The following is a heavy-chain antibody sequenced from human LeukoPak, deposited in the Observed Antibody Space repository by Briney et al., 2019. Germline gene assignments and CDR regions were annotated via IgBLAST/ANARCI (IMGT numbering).Heavy chain of an antibody. CDR3: ARDGRQWELLFDP. D-gene: IGHD1-26*01. V-gene: IGHV4-59*12. CDR1: GGSISSYY. Sequence: SETLSLTCTVSGGSISSYYWSWIRQPPGKGLDWIGYIYYSGSTYYNPSLKSRVTISVDKSKNQFSLKLSSVTAADTAVYYCARDGRQWELLFDPWGQGTLVTVSS. CDR2: IYYSGST. J-gene: IGHJ5*02.